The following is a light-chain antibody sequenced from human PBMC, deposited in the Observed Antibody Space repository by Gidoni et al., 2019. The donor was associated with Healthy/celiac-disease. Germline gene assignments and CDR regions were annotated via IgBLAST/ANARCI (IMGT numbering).Light chain of an antibody. CDR2: AAS. J-gene: IGKJ1*01. V-gene: IGKV1-8*01. CDR1: QGISSY. Sequence: AIRMTQSPSSFSASTGDRVTITCRASQGISSYLAWYQQKPGKAPKLLIYAASTLQSGVPSRFSGSGSGTDFTLTISCLQSEDFATYYCQQYYSYPRTFXQXTKVEIK. CDR3: QQYYSYPRT.